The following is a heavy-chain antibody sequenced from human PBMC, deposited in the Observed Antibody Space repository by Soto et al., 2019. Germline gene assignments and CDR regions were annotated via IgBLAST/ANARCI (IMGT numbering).Heavy chain of an antibody. D-gene: IGHD3-22*01. CDR2: ISSSGSTI. CDR1: GFTFGSYE. J-gene: IGHJ1*01. V-gene: IGHV3-48*03. Sequence: GGSLRLSCAASGFTFGSYEMNWVRQAPGKGLEWVSYISSSGSTIYYADSVKGRFTISRDNAKNSLYLQMNSLRAEDTAVYYCARDQDYDSSGPEYFQHWGQGTLVTVSS. CDR3: ARDQDYDSSGPEYFQH.